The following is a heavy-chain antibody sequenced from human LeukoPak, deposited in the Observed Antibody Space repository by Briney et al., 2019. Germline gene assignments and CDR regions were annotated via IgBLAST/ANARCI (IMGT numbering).Heavy chain of an antibody. V-gene: IGHV3-43*01. J-gene: IGHJ5*02. D-gene: IGHD4-17*01. CDR2: TNRRGHT. CDR1: GFTFDRFT. Sequence: GGSLRLSCAASGFTFDRFTIHWVRQTPGKGLEWVSLTNRRGHTFYADSVKGRFTISRDNAANTLFLQMSSLRAEDTAVYYCAREKDDHGDPGPLDAWGQGDLVTVSS. CDR3: AREKDDHGDPGPLDA.